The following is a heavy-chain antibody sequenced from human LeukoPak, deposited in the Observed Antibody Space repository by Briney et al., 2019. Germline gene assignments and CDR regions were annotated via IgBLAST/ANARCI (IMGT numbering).Heavy chain of an antibody. CDR3: ARGVSIVVVVAADDFDY. Sequence: PGGSLRLSCAASGFTFSSYAMHWVRQAPGKGLEWVAVISYDGSNKYYADSVKGRFTISRDNSKNTLYLQMNSLRAEDTAVYYCARGVSIVVVVAADDFDYWGQGTLVTVSS. CDR2: ISYDGSNK. D-gene: IGHD2-15*01. J-gene: IGHJ4*02. V-gene: IGHV3-30-3*01. CDR1: GFTFSSYA.